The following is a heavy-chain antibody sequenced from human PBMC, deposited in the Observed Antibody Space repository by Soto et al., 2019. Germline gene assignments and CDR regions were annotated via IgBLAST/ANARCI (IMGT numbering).Heavy chain of an antibody. J-gene: IGHJ6*03. CDR1: GDSISSSSYY. Sequence: PSETLSLTCTVSGDSISSSSYYWGWIRQPPGKALEWIGGIYYSGSINYNPSLKSRVTMSVDTSKNQFSLTLNSVTAADTATYYCARGGISHWAYFYYMDVWDRGTTVTVSS. D-gene: IGHD2-21*01. CDR3: ARGGISHWAYFYYMDV. CDR2: IYYSGSI. V-gene: IGHV4-39*07.